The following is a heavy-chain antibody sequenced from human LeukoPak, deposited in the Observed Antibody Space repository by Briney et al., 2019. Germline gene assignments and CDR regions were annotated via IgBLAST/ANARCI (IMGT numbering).Heavy chain of an antibody. CDR1: GGSISSGDYY. J-gene: IGHJ5*02. Sequence: PSQTLSLTCTVSGGSISSGDYYWSWIRQPPGKGLEWIGYIYYSGSTYYNPSLKSRVTISVDTSKNQFSLKLSSVTAADTAVYYCASRHHYDSSGYEVFDPWGQGTLVTVSS. CDR3: ASRHHYDSSGYEVFDP. V-gene: IGHV4-30-4*01. CDR2: IYYSGST. D-gene: IGHD3-22*01.